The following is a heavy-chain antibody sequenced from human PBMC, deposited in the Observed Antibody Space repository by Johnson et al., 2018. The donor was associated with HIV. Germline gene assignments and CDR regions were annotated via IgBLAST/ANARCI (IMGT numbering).Heavy chain of an antibody. V-gene: IGHV3-30-3*01. J-gene: IGHJ3*02. CDR2: ISYDGSNK. D-gene: IGHD6-13*01. CDR3: ARGLAADAFDI. CDR1: GFTFSSYA. Sequence: QVQLVESGGGVVQPGRSLRLSCAASGFTFSSYAMYWVRQAPGKGLEWVAVISYDGSNKYYADSVKGRFTISRDNSKNTLYLQMNSLRAEDTAVYYCARGLAADAFDIWGQGTMVTVSS.